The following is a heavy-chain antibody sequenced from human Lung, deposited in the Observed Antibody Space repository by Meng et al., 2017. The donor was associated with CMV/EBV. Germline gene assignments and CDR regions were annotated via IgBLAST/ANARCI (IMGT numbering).Heavy chain of an antibody. D-gene: IGHD3-3*01. CDR3: ARTFGVDYYAMDV. CDR1: GFTFSSCA. J-gene: IGHJ6*02. V-gene: IGHV3-30*04. Sequence: GEXXKIPCAASGFTFSSCAMHWVRQAPGKGLEWVAVISYDGSNKYYADSVQGRFTISRDNSKNTLYVQMNSLRAEDTAVYYCARTFGVDYYAMDVWGQGSTVTVSS. CDR2: ISYDGSNK.